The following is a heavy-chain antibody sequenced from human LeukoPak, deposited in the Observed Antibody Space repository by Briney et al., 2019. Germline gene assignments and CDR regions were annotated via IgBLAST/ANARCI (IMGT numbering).Heavy chain of an antibody. CDR1: GFTFSSYA. V-gene: IGHV3-23*01. CDR2: ISGSGGST. Sequence: PGGSLRLSCAASGFTFSSYAMSWVRQAPGKGLEWVSAISGSGGSTYYADSVKGRFTISRDNSKNTLYLQMNSLRAEDTAVYYCAKASVGYCSGGSCYSRGFPGHWFEPWGQGTLVTVSS. J-gene: IGHJ5*02. D-gene: IGHD2-15*01. CDR3: AKASVGYCSGGSCYSRGFPGHWFEP.